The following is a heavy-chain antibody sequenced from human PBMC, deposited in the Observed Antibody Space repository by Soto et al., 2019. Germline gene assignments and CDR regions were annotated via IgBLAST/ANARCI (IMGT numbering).Heavy chain of an antibody. Sequence: EVQLVESGGGLVKPGGSLRLSCEASGFTFSSYSMNWVRQPPGKGLEWVSSISSSSSYIYYADSVKGRFTISRDNAKNSLYLQMNSLRAEDTAVYYCATVDFWRGYQYFDYWGQGTLVTVSS. CDR2: ISSSSSYI. J-gene: IGHJ4*02. CDR1: GFTFSSYS. CDR3: ATVDFWRGYQYFDY. V-gene: IGHV3-21*03. D-gene: IGHD3-3*01.